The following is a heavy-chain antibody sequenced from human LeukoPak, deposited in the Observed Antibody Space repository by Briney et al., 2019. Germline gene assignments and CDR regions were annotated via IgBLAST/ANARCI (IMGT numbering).Heavy chain of an antibody. CDR2: IYPGGSDT. J-gene: IGHJ3*02. V-gene: IGHV5-51*01. CDR3: ARTRSPQNTNTYYYDSSGYYYYAFDI. D-gene: IGHD3-22*01. CDR1: GYSFTSYW. Sequence: GESLKISCKGSGYSFTSYWIGWVRQMPGKGLEWMGIIYPGGSDTRYSPSFQGQVTISADKSISTAYLQWSSLKASDTAMYYCARTRSPQNTNTYYYDSSGYYYYAFDIWGQGTMVTVSS.